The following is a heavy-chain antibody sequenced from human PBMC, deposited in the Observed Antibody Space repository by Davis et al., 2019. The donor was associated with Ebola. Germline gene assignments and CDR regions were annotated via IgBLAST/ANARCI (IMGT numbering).Heavy chain of an antibody. J-gene: IGHJ4*02. V-gene: IGHV3-15*06. D-gene: IGHD1-26*01. CDR2: IKSRTDGGTT. Sequence: GESLKISCTASGFTFTSAWMSWVRQAPGKGLEWVGRIKSRTDGGTTHYAARVKGRFTISRDDSKNTLYLQMNRLKTEDTGLYYCTRGSGTYDWGQGTLVTVSS. CDR3: TRGSGTYD. CDR1: GFTFTSAW.